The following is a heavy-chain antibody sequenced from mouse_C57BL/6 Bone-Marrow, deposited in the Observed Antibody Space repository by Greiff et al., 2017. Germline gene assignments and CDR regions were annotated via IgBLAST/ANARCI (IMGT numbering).Heavy chain of an antibody. J-gene: IGHJ2*01. V-gene: IGHV1-82*01. CDR2: FYPGDGDT. D-gene: IGHD2-3*01. CDR1: GYAFSSSW. Sequence: QVQLQQSGPELVKPGASVKISCKASGYAFSSSWMNWVKQRPGKGLEWIGRFYPGDGDTNYNGKFKGKATLTAGKSSSTAYMQLSSVTSEDSAVYFCARNGYFLFDYWGQGTTLTVSA. CDR3: ARNGYFLFDY.